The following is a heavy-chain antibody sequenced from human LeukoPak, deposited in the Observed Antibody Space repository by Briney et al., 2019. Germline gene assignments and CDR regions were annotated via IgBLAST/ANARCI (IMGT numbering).Heavy chain of an antibody. D-gene: IGHD1-26*01. CDR3: ARPSYTNYYFDY. CDR1: GFSLSTSGVG. CDR2: IYWDDDK. V-gene: IGHV2-5*02. J-gene: IGHJ4*02. Sequence: SGPTLVKPTQTLTLTCTFSGFSLSTSGVGVGWIRQPPGKALEWLALIYWDDDKRYSPSLKSRLTITKDTSKNQVVLTMTNMDPVDTATYYCARPSYTNYYFDYWGQGTLVTVSS.